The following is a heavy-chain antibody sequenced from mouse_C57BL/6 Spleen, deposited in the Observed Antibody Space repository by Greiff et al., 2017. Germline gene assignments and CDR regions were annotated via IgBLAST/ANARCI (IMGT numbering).Heavy chain of an antibody. CDR1: GYTFTSYW. J-gene: IGHJ1*03. CDR2: IDPNSGGT. V-gene: IGHV1-72*01. Sequence: QVQLQQPGAELVKPGASVKLSCKASGYTFTSYWMHWVKQRPGRGLEWIGRIDPNSGGTKYNEKFKSKATLTVDKHSSTAYMPLSSLTSEDSAVVYCARGEGNYGSYYYGSSPDFDVWGTGTTVTVSS. CDR3: ARGEGNYGSYYYGSSPDFDV. D-gene: IGHD1-1*01.